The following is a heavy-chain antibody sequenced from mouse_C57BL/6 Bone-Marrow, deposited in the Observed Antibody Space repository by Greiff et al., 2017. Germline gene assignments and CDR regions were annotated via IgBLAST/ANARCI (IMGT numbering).Heavy chain of an antibody. CDR3: AREDSNYGGYFDY. J-gene: IGHJ2*01. CDR1: GYTFTDYY. D-gene: IGHD2-5*01. V-gene: IGHV1-76*01. Sequence: VQLQQSGAELVRPGASVKLSCKASGYTFTDYYINWVKQRPGQGLEWIARIYPGSGNTYYNEKFKGKATLTAEKSSSTAYMQLSSLTSEDSAVYFCAREDSNYGGYFDYGGQGTTLTVSS. CDR2: IYPGSGNT.